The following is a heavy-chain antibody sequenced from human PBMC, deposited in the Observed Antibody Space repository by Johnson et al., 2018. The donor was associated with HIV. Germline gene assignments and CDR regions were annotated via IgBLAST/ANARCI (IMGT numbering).Heavy chain of an antibody. CDR1: GLIFSRSW. J-gene: IGHJ3*02. D-gene: IGHD5-24*01. V-gene: IGHV3-74*01. CDR3: AREWLRAGAFDI. CDR2: TNSAGSST. Sequence: VQLVESGGGLVQPGGSLRLSCAASGLIFSRSWIHWVRQAPGKGLVWVSRTNSAGSSTNYADSVKGRFTISRDKAKNTLHLQMNSLRAEDTAVYYCAREWLRAGAFDIWGQGTMVTVSS.